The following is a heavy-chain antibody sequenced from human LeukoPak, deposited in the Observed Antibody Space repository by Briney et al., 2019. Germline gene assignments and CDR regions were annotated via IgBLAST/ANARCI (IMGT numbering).Heavy chain of an antibody. D-gene: IGHD6-19*01. CDR2: IHYSGST. CDR3: ARDLDNSGWYVFDN. Sequence: SETLSLTCTVSGGSISRYYWSWIRQLPGKRLEWIGYIHYSGSTNSNPSLKSRVTISVDTSKNQFSLKLRSVTAADTAVYYYARDLDNSGWYVFDNWGQGNLVTVSS. CDR1: GGSISRYY. V-gene: IGHV4-59*12. J-gene: IGHJ4*02.